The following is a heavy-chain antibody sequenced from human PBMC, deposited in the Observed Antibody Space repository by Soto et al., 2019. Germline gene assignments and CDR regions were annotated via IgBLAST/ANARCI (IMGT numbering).Heavy chain of an antibody. CDR1: GGTFSSYA. D-gene: IGHD5-18*01. J-gene: IGHJ6*02. CDR2: IIPIFGTA. V-gene: IGHV1-69*13. Sequence: SVKVSCKASGGTFSSYAISWVRQAPGQGLEWMGGIIPIFGTANYAQKFQGRVTITADESTSTAYMELSSLRSEDTAVYYCAREGTAGYSLKEDYYYYGMDVWGQGTTVTVSS. CDR3: AREGTAGYSLKEDYYYYGMDV.